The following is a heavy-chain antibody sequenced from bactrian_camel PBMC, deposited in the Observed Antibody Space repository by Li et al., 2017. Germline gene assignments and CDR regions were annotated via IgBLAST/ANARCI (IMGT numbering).Heavy chain of an antibody. J-gene: IGHJ4*01. CDR2: SVSGGVT. V-gene: IGHV3S53*01. Sequence: VQLVEYGGGSVQAGGSLRLSCVVSGMKYDTYCVGWFRQAPGKEREGVATSVSGGVTNYTDSVKGRFTISQDNDENTVYLQMTSLKPEDTAMYYCAASTTSRCALVPAAVDYYGDSDDVSNYWGQGTQVTVS. CDR1: GMKYDTYC. D-gene: IGHD4*01. CDR3: AASTTSRCALVPAAVDYYGDSDDVSNY.